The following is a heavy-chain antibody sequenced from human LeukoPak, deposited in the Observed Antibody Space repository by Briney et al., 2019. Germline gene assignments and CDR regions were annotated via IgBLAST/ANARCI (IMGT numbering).Heavy chain of an antibody. V-gene: IGHV1-18*01. D-gene: IGHD1-1*01. CDR3: AAKVSGTTPPTSTYGMDV. CDR1: GYTFTSYG. Sequence: GASVKVSCKASGYTFTSYGISWVRQAPGQGLEWMGWISAYNGNTNYAQKLQGRVTMTTDTSTSTAYMELSSLRSEDTAVYYCAAKVSGTTPPTSTYGMDVRGQGTTVTVSS. CDR2: ISAYNGNT. J-gene: IGHJ6*02.